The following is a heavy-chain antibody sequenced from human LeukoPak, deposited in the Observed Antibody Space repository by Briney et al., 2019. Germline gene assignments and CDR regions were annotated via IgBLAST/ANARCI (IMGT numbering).Heavy chain of an antibody. CDR2: ISYDGFNK. Sequence: WGSLRLSCAASGFSFSSYGMHWVRQAQGKGLEWVAVISYDGFNKYYADSVKGRLTISRDNSKNMLYLQMNSLRAEDTAVYYCAKAVVIVPTATPFDYWGQGTLVTVSS. V-gene: IGHV3-30*18. CDR3: AKAVVIVPTATPFDY. J-gene: IGHJ4*02. D-gene: IGHD2-2*01. CDR1: GFSFSSYG.